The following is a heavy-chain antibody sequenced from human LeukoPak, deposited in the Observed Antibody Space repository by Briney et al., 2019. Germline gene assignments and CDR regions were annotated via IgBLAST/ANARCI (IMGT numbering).Heavy chain of an antibody. V-gene: IGHV4-4*07. D-gene: IGHD2-21*02. J-gene: IGHJ6*03. Sequence: PSETLSLTCSVSGGSISSFYWSWVRQPAGKGLEWIGRIFASGGTSYNPSLKSRVTISVDKSKNQFSLNLSSVPAADTAVYFCARAWVTGIKNYYYYYMDVWGKGTTVTVSS. CDR2: IFASGGT. CDR1: GGSISSFY. CDR3: ARAWVTGIKNYYYYYMDV.